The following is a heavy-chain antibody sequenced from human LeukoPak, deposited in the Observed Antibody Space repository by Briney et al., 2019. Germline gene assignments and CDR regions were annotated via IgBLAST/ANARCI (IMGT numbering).Heavy chain of an antibody. D-gene: IGHD6-19*01. CDR1: GGSISSYY. V-gene: IGHV4-59*01. Sequence: KPSETLSLTCTVSGGSISSYYWGWIRQTPGKGLEWIGCINYSGNTDYSPSLKSRLTISVDTSKNQFSLRLRSVTAADTAVYYCARSSGWSFFDCWGQGSLVTVSS. CDR3: ARSSGWSFFDC. J-gene: IGHJ4*02. CDR2: INYSGNT.